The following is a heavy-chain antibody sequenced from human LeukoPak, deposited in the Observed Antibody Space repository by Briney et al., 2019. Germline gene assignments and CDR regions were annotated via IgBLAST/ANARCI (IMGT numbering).Heavy chain of an antibody. CDR2: IYPGDSDT. D-gene: IGHD6-19*01. CDR3: ARQGIAVAEIDY. CDR1: GYSFSNYW. V-gene: IGHV5-51*01. Sequence: GESLKISCKGSGYSFSNYWIGWVRQMSGKGLEWMGIIYPGDSDTRYRPSFQGQVTISADKSISTAYLQWSSLKASDTAMYYCARQGIAVAEIDYWGQGTLVTVSS. J-gene: IGHJ4*02.